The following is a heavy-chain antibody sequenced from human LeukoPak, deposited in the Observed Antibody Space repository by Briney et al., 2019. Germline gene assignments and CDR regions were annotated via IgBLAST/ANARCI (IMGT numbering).Heavy chain of an antibody. D-gene: IGHD2-2*01. CDR3: ARGRSSTSLNYYYYYMDV. J-gene: IGHJ6*03. Sequence: SETLSLTCTVSGGSISNYYWSWIRQPPGKGLEWIGCIYYSGSTNYNPSLKSRVTISVDTSKNQFSLKLSSVTAADTAVYYCARGRSSTSLNYYYYYMDVWGKGTTVTVSS. CDR1: GGSISNYY. CDR2: IYYSGST. V-gene: IGHV4-59*01.